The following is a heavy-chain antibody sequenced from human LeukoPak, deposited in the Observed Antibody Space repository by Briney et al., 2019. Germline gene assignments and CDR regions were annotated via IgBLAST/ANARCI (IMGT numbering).Heavy chain of an antibody. V-gene: IGHV3-30*18. CDR3: AKDISSSSSYFDY. D-gene: IGHD6-6*01. J-gene: IGHJ4*02. CDR1: GFTFSSYG. Sequence: GRSLRLSCAASGFTFSSYGMHWVRQAPGKGLEWVAVISYDGSNECYADSVKGRFTISRDSSKNTLDLQMNSLRAEDTAVYYCAKDISSSSSYFDYWGQGTLVTVSS. CDR2: ISYDGSNE.